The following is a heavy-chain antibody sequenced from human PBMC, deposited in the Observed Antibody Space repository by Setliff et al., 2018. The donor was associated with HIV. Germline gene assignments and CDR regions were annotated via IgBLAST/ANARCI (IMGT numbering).Heavy chain of an antibody. D-gene: IGHD6-13*01. V-gene: IGHV1-69*05. Sequence: SVKVSCKASGVTFSNYAISWVRQAPGQGLEWMGGIIPIFGTANYAQKFQGRVTITTDESTITAYMELSSLRSEDTAVYYCARDTGQQLVGCDIWGQGTMVTVSS. CDR3: ARDTGQQLVGCDI. J-gene: IGHJ3*02. CDR2: IIPIFGTA. CDR1: GVTFSNYA.